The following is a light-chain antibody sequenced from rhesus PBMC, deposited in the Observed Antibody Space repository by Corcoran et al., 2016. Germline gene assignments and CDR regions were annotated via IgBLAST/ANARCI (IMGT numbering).Light chain of an antibody. Sequence: QAAPTQSPSMSGSPGQSVTISCTGTSSDIGGYNRVSWFQQHPGKAPKLMIYEVSKRPSGVSDHFSGSKSANTASLTISGLQTEDGADYSCSSYASSGTFIFGSGTRLTVL. CDR2: EVS. V-gene: IGLV2-13*03. J-gene: IGLJ1*01. CDR3: SSYASSGTFI. CDR1: SSDIGGYNR.